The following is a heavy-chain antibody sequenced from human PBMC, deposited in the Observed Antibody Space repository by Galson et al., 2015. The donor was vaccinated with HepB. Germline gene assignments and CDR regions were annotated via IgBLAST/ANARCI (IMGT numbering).Heavy chain of an antibody. Sequence: SLRLSCAASGFTVSTNFMSWVRQAPGKGLECVSVIYSGGATYYADSVRGRFTISRDKSKNTLFLQMDSLRAEDTAVYYCARDLNAYGDFWGQGTLVTVSS. J-gene: IGHJ4*02. V-gene: IGHV3-66*01. CDR2: IYSGGAT. CDR1: GFTVSTNF. CDR3: ARDLNAYGDF. D-gene: IGHD4-17*01.